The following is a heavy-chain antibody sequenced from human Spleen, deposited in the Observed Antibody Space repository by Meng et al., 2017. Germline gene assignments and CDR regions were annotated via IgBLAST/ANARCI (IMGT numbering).Heavy chain of an antibody. CDR1: GYTFTNYD. D-gene: IGHD2-2*01. Sequence: SVKVSCKASGYTFTNYDINWVRQAPGQGLEWMGGINAVFGTTNYAQKFQGRVTITTDESTSTVYMELTRLTSEDTAVYFCARKAGNCISTTCYSLDYWGQGTLVTVSS. CDR2: INAVFGTT. CDR3: ARKAGNCISTTCYSLDY. V-gene: IGHV1-69*05. J-gene: IGHJ4*02.